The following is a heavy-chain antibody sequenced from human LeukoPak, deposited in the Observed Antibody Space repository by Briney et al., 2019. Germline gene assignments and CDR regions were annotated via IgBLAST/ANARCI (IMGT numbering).Heavy chain of an antibody. CDR2: IKPKTDGGTT. CDR1: GFSFVTYS. V-gene: IGHV3-15*01. CDR3: PTAVQGGYNN. J-gene: IGHJ4*02. D-gene: IGHD5-24*01. Sequence: GGSLRLSCAASGFSFVTYSMNWVRQAPGKGLEWVGRIKPKTDGGTTDYAAPVKGRFTISRDDSRNTLYLQMNNLRTEDTAVYYCPTAVQGGYNNWGQGTLVTVSS.